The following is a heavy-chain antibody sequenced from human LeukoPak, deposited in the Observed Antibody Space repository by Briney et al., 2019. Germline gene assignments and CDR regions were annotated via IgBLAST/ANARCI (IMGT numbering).Heavy chain of an antibody. CDR3: ARGGSTPIHYYYYMDV. CDR1: GFTFSSYN. V-gene: IGHV3-21*01. J-gene: IGHJ6*03. Sequence: GGSLRLSCAASGFTFSSYNMNWVRRAPGKGLEWVSSISGSSSYIYYADSVKGRFTISRDNAKNSLYLQINSLRAEDTAVYYCARGGSTPIHYYYYMDVWGKGTTVTVSS. D-gene: IGHD2-2*01. CDR2: ISGSSSYI.